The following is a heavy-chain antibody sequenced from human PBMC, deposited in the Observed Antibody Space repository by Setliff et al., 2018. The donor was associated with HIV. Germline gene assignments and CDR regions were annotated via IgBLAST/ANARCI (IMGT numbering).Heavy chain of an antibody. CDR1: GGSISSYY. Sequence: PSETLSLTCTVSGGSISSYYWSWIRQPAGKGLEWVGRIYTSGSTNSNPSLKSRLTMSVDTSKNQFSLKLSSVTAADTAVYYCASAGSGTRAPPRYWGQGTLVTVSS. J-gene: IGHJ4*02. CDR2: IYTSGST. D-gene: IGHD1-1*01. V-gene: IGHV4-4*07. CDR3: ASAGSGTRAPPRY.